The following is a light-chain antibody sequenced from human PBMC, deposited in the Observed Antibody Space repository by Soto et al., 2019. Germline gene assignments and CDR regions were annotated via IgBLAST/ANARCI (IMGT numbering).Light chain of an antibody. CDR3: QQYGSSPPIT. CDR1: QSLSGRY. CDR2: GAS. V-gene: IGKV3-20*01. J-gene: IGKJ5*01. Sequence: DTMLTQSPGTLALSPGEGATLSCRASQSLSGRYLAWYQHKPGQAPRLLIYGASTRATGIPDRFSGSGSGTDFTLTISRLEPEDFAVYYCQQYGSSPPITFGQGTRLEIK.